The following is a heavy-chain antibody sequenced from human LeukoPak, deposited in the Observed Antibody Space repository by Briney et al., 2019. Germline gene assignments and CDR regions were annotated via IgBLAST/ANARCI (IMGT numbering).Heavy chain of an antibody. CDR3: AKDRAGGGFDP. CDR2: ISGSGGST. D-gene: IGHD3-10*01. CDR1: GFTLSTHA. V-gene: IGHV3-23*01. Sequence: VGSLRLSCAPSGFTLSTHAMSCVRQAPGRGLEWVSAISGSGGSTYYADSVKGRFPISRDNPKNTLYLQMNSLRAEDTAVYYCAKDRAGGGFDPWGQGTLVTVSS. J-gene: IGHJ5*02.